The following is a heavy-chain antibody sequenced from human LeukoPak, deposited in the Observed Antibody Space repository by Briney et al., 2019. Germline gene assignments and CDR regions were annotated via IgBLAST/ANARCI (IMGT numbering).Heavy chain of an antibody. D-gene: IGHD5-12*01. V-gene: IGHV3-9*01. CDR3: ARAEGYGAIDY. J-gene: IGHJ4*02. Sequence: HPGGSLRLSCAASGFTFDDYAMHWVRQAPGKGLEWVSGISWNSGSIGYADSVKGRFTISRDNAKNSLYLQMNSLRAEDTALYCCARAEGYGAIDYWGQGTLVTVSS. CDR2: ISWNSGSI. CDR1: GFTFDDYA.